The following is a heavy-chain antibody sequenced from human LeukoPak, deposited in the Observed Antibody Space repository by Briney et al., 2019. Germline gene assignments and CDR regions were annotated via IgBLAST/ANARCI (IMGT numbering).Heavy chain of an antibody. CDR3: ARVNLAAAAESYFDY. CDR2: ISAYNGNT. V-gene: IGHV1-18*01. Sequence: GASVKVSCKASGYTFTSYGISWVRQAPGQGLEWMGWISAYNGNTNYAQKLQGRVTMTTDTSTSTAYMELRSLRSDDTAVYYCARVNLAAAAESYFDYWGQGTLVTVSS. CDR1: GYTFTSYG. J-gene: IGHJ4*02. D-gene: IGHD6-13*01.